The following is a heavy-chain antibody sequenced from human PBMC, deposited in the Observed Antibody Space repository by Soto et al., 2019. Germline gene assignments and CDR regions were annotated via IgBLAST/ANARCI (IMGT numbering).Heavy chain of an antibody. CDR3: ARSYGVGAFDF. Sequence: SQTLSLTCAISGDSVSSKSDAWNWIRQSPSGGLEWLGRTFYRSKWTTDYSVSVKSRIIINPDTSKNQFSLQLNSVTPEDTAVCYCARSYGVGAFDFWGQGTMVTVSS. CDR1: GDSVSSKSDA. CDR2: TFYRSKWTT. V-gene: IGHV6-1*01. D-gene: IGHD3-10*01. J-gene: IGHJ3*01.